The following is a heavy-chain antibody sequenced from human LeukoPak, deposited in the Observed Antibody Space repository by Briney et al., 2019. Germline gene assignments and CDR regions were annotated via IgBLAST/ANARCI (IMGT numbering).Heavy chain of an antibody. Sequence: GGSLRLSCAASGFTFSNAWMSWVRKAPGKGLEWVGRIKSKTDGGTTDYAAPVKGRFTISRDDSKNTLYLQMNSLKTEDTAVYYCTTYSSSWQNSFDYWGQGTLVTVSS. CDR2: IKSKTDGGTT. V-gene: IGHV3-15*01. D-gene: IGHD6-13*01. CDR1: GFTFSNAW. J-gene: IGHJ4*02. CDR3: TTYSSSWQNSFDY.